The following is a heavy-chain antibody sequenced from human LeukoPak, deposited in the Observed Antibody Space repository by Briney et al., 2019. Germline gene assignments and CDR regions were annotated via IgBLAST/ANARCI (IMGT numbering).Heavy chain of an antibody. Sequence: TGYSQKFQGRVTITRNTSISTAYMELSSLRSEDTAVYYCARGRYSYGYGYYYYMDVWGKGTTVTVSS. CDR2: T. V-gene: IGHV1-8*03. CDR3: ARGRYSYGYGYYYYMDV. J-gene: IGHJ6*03. D-gene: IGHD5-18*01.